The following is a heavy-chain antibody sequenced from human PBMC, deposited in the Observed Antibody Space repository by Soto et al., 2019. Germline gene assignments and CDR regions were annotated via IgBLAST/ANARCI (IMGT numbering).Heavy chain of an antibody. J-gene: IGHJ5*02. Sequence: PSETLSLTCAVYGGSLSGGHWSWIRLPQWKGQEWIGEISHSGSTKYNPSLKGRVTLSVDTSKNQFSLKLTSVTAAATAVSFCERRSCSGTSCLAGFDPWGRGTMVTVSS. CDR3: ERRSCSGTSCLAGFDP. CDR2: ISHSGST. V-gene: IGHV4-34*01. D-gene: IGHD2-2*01. CDR1: GGSLSGGH.